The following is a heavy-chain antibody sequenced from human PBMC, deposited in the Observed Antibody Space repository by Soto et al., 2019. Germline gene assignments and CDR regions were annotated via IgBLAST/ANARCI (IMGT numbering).Heavy chain of an antibody. V-gene: IGHV4-61*01. CDR1: GGSVSSGSYY. J-gene: IGHJ6*02. CDR2: IYYSGST. CDR3: ARDHDYGDPEGLDYYYGMDV. D-gene: IGHD4-17*01. Sequence: QVQLQESGPGLVKPSETLSLTCTVSGGSVSSGSYYWSWIRQPPGKGLEWIGYIYYSGSTNYNPSLKSRVPISVDTSKNQFSLKLGSVTAADTAVYYCARDHDYGDPEGLDYYYGMDVWGQGTTFTVSS.